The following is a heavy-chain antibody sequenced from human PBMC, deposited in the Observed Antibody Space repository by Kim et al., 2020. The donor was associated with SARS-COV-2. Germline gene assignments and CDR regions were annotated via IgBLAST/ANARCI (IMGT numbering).Heavy chain of an antibody. J-gene: IGHJ4*02. CDR2: LYYSGRT. V-gene: IGHV4-39*01. D-gene: IGHD4-4*01. Sequence: SETLSLTCTVSGGSISSNNYFWGWLRQPPGKGLEWIGTLYYSGRTYYNPSLRSRVTISVDTSKNQFSLKLTSVTAADTAVYYCARSWTTVTTFDYWGQGTLVTVSS. CDR1: GGSISSNNYF. CDR3: ARSWTTVTTFDY.